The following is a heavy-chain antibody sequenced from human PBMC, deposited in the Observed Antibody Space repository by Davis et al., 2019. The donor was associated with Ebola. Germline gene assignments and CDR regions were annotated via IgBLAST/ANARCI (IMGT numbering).Heavy chain of an antibody. V-gene: IGHV4-34*11. D-gene: IGHD1-26*01. Sequence: SETLSLTCAVYGGSFSGYYWSWIRQPPGKGLEWIGYIYYSGSTNYNPSLKSRVTISVDTSKNQFSLKLSSVTAADTAVYYCARGREVPYYIPFDYWGQGTLVTVSS. J-gene: IGHJ4*02. CDR1: GGSFSGYY. CDR3: ARGREVPYYIPFDY. CDR2: IYYSGST.